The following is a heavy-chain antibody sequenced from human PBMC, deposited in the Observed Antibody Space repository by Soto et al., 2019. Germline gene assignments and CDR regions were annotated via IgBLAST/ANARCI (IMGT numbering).Heavy chain of an antibody. CDR3: VKVAGGGLFDY. CDR1: RGSINNSY. D-gene: IGHD2-15*01. CDR2: IHYTGST. J-gene: IGHJ4*02. Sequence: SETLSLTCTVSRGSINNSYWTWIRQPPGKRLEWIGYIHYTGSTNYNPSLRGRVTMSVDTSKNQFPLKLTSVTAADTAVYYCVKVAGGGLFDYWGPGNLVTVSS. V-gene: IGHV4-59*01.